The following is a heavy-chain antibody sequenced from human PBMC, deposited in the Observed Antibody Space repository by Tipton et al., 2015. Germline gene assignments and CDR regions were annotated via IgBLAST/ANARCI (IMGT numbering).Heavy chain of an antibody. CDR3: AREPLPRTSYGHFDL. D-gene: IGHD1-7*01. Sequence: SLRLSCAASGFIFSDYYMTWIRQAPGKGLEWISYISVSGSSIYYADSVKGRFTISRDNAQNSLYLQMNSLGDDDTAVYYCAREPLPRTSYGHFDLWGRGTLVTVSS. CDR2: ISVSGSSI. CDR1: GFIFSDYY. V-gene: IGHV3-11*01. J-gene: IGHJ2*01.